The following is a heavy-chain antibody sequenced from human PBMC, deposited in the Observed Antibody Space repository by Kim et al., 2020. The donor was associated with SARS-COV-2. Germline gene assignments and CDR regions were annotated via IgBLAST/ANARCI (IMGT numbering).Heavy chain of an antibody. J-gene: IGHJ6*02. CDR2: IYYSGST. CDR3: ARTHGVGVAGLVYYYYGMDV. V-gene: IGHV4-59*08. Sequence: SETLSLTCTVSGGSISSYYWSWIRQPPGKGLEWIGYIYYSGSTNYNPSLKSRVTISVDTSKNQFSLKLSSVTAADTAVYYCARTHGVGVAGLVYYYYGMDVWGQGTTVTVSS. CDR1: GGSISSYY. D-gene: IGHD6-19*01.